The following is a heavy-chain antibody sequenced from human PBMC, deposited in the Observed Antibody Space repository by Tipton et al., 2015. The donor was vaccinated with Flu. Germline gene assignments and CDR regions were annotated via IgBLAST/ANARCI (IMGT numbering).Heavy chain of an antibody. J-gene: IGHJ4*02. D-gene: IGHD3-16*02. Sequence: TLSLTCTVSGDSISSYYWGWLRQPAGKGLEWIGRIYTSGSTNYNASLKIRVTMSVDTAKNQFSLKLSSVTVADTAVYYCARDYLLGDLSFFDNWGQGTLVTVSS. CDR2: IYTSGST. CDR1: GDSISSYY. V-gene: IGHV4-4*07. CDR3: ARDYLLGDLSFFDN.